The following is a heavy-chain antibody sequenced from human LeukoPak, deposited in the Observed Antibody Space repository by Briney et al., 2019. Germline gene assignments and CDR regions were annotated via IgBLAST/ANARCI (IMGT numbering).Heavy chain of an antibody. Sequence: TGGSLRLSCAASGFTFSSYGMSWVRQAPGEGLEWVSVTYSGGRTYYADSVKGRFTISRDNSKNTLYLQMNSLRAEDTAVYYCARVYYGSGSLHYYYYYMDVWGKGTTVTISS. CDR3: ARVYYGSGSLHYYYYYMDV. CDR1: GFTFSSYG. CDR2: TYSGGRT. J-gene: IGHJ6*03. D-gene: IGHD3-10*01. V-gene: IGHV3-53*01.